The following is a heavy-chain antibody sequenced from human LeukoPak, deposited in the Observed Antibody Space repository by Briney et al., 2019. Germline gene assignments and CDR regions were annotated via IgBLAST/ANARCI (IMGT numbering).Heavy chain of an antibody. V-gene: IGHV1-46*01. CDR1: GYTFTSYY. J-gene: IGHJ4*02. CDR2: INPSGGST. Sequence: ASVNVSCKASGYTFTSYYMHWVRHPPGQGLERMGIINPSGGSTSYAQKFQGRVTMTRDMSTSTVYMELSSLRSEDTAVYYCGRGYNWNSGSDYWGQGTLVTVSS. D-gene: IGHD1-7*01. CDR3: GRGYNWNSGSDY.